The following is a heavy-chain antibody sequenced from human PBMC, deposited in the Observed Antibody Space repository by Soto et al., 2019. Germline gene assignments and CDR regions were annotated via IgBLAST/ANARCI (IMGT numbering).Heavy chain of an antibody. J-gene: IGHJ6*02. CDR2: ISGSGGST. D-gene: IGHD3-16*01. CDR1: GLRFSSYA. Sequence: GGSLRLSCAASGLRFSSYAMSWVRQAPGKGLEWVSGISGSGGSTYFADSVKGRLAISRDNSKNTLYLQMNSLRAEDTAVYYCAKGRGSYYAYDMDVWGQGTAVTVSS. CDR3: AKGRGSYYAYDMDV. V-gene: IGHV3-23*01.